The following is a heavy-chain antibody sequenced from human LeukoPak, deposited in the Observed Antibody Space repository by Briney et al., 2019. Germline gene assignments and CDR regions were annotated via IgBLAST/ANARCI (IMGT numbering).Heavy chain of an antibody. J-gene: IGHJ4*02. CDR1: GFTFDDYA. CDR2: INGNGGST. Sequence: GGSLRLSCAASGFTFDDYAMHWVRQAPGKGLEWVSFINGNGGSTYYADSVKGRFTISRDNSKNSLHLQMNSLRTEDTAFYYCAQYSGSYPHWGQGTLVTVSS. V-gene: IGHV3-43*02. CDR3: AQYSGSYPH. D-gene: IGHD1-26*01.